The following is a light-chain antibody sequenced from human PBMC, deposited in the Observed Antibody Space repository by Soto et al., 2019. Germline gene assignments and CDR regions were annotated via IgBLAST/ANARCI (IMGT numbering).Light chain of an antibody. CDR3: QQSYSTPRP. Sequence: LSPPLGDRVTNPCLASQSISSYLNWYQQKPGKAPKLLIYAASSLQSGVPSRFSGSGSGTDFTLTISSLQPEDFATYYCQQSYSTPRPFGQG. CDR1: QSISSY. CDR2: AAS. J-gene: IGKJ1*01. V-gene: IGKV1-39*01.